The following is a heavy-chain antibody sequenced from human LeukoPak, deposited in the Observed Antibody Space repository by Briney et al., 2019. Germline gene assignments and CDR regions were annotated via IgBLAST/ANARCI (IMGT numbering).Heavy chain of an antibody. V-gene: IGHV1-69-2*01. J-gene: IGHJ6*03. CDR3: ATAGPYFYYYYMDV. CDR1: GYTFTGYY. Sequence: GATVKISCKASGYTFTGYYMHWVQQAPGKGLEWMGRVDPEDGETIYAEKFQGRVTITADTSTDTAYMELSSLRSEDTAVYYCATAGPYFYYYYMDVWGKGTTVTVSS. CDR2: VDPEDGET.